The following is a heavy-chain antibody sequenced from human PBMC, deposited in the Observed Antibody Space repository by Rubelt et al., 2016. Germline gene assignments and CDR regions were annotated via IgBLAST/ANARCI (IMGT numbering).Heavy chain of an antibody. CDR3: ARDSYSSSSGPYYYYGMDV. CDR2: IIPILGIA. V-gene: IGHV1-69*04. Sequence: GLEWMGRIIPILGIANYAQKFQGRVTITADKSTSTAYMELSSLRSDDTAVYYCARDSYSSSSGPYYYYGMDVWGQGTTVTVSS. J-gene: IGHJ6*02. D-gene: IGHD6-6*01.